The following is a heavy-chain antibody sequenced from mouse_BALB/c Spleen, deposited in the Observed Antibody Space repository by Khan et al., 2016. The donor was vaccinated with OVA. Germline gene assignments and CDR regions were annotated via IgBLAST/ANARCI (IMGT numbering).Heavy chain of an antibody. CDR3: TKKNYYGYAVDY. CDR1: GYSFTTYYA. CDR2: ICYSGST. V-gene: IGHV3-2*02. Sequence: EVKLLESGPGLVKPSQSLSLTCTVTGYSFTTYYAWDWIRQFPGNNLECMGYICYSGSTSYNPSLKSRISFTRDTSKNQFFLPLNSVPTEATAPFYCTKKNYYGYAVDYWGQGTSVTVAS. D-gene: IGHD1-1*01. J-gene: IGHJ4*01.